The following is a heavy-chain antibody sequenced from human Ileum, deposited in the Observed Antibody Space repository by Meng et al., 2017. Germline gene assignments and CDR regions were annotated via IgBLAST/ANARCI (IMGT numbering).Heavy chain of an antibody. Sequence: ASVKVSCKASGYTFTGYYMHWVRQAPGQGLEWMGWINPNSGGTNYAQKFQGRVTMTRDTSISTAYMELGRLRSDDTAVYCCARVDYYGSGTMAYWGQGTLVTVSS. D-gene: IGHD3-10*01. CDR1: GYTFTGYY. V-gene: IGHV1-2*02. CDR3: ARVDYYGSGTMAY. CDR2: INPNSGGT. J-gene: IGHJ4*02.